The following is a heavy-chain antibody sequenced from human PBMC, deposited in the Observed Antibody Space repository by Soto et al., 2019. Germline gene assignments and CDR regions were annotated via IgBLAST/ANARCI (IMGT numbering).Heavy chain of an antibody. D-gene: IGHD6-13*01. V-gene: IGHV4-30-4*01. CDR2: IYYSGST. CDR1: GGSISSGDYY. J-gene: IGHJ4*02. CDR3: ARHDGCAEAGYYLDY. Sequence: SETLSLTCTVSGGSISSGDYYWSWIRQPPGKGLEWIGYIYYSGSTYYNPSLKSRVTISVDTSKNQFSLKLSSVTAADTAVYYCARHDGCAEAGYYLDYWGQGTLVTVSS.